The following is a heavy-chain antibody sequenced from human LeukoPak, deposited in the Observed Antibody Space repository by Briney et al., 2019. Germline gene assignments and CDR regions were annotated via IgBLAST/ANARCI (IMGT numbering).Heavy chain of an antibody. D-gene: IGHD3-10*01. J-gene: IGHJ5*02. Sequence: SETLSLTCTVSGGSISSGSYYWSWIRQPAGTGLEWIGRVYSSGSTDYNPSLKSRLSISVDTSKIQFSLKLSSVTAADTAVYYRARAGIKDWFDPWGQGTLVTVSS. CDR1: GGSISSGSYY. CDR3: ARAGIKDWFDP. CDR2: VYSSGST. V-gene: IGHV4-61*02.